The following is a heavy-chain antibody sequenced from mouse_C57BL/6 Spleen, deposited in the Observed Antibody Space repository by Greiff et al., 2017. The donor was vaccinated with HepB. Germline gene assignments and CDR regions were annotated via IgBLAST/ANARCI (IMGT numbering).Heavy chain of an antibody. Sequence: EVKLVESGGGLVKPGGSLKLSCAASGFTFSSYTMSWVRQTPEKRLEWVATISGGGGNTYYPDSVKGRFTISRDNAKNTLYLQMSSLRSEDTALYYCARHLTTVVAHWYFDVWGTGTTVTVSS. CDR3: ARHLTTVVAHWYFDV. J-gene: IGHJ1*03. CDR1: GFTFSSYT. V-gene: IGHV5-9*01. D-gene: IGHD1-1*01. CDR2: ISGGGGNT.